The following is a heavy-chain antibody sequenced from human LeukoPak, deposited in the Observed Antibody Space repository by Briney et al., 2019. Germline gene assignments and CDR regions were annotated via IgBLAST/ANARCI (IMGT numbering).Heavy chain of an antibody. CDR3: AKDLRFGESSDYFDY. CDR2: TNSDGSST. J-gene: IGHJ4*02. CDR1: GFTFSSYW. Sequence: GGSLRLSCAASGFTFSSYWMHWVRQAPGKGLVWVSRTNSDGSSTSYADSVKGRFTISRDNSKNTLYLQMNSLRAEDTAVYYCAKDLRFGESSDYFDYWGQGTLVTVSS. D-gene: IGHD3-10*01. V-gene: IGHV3-74*01.